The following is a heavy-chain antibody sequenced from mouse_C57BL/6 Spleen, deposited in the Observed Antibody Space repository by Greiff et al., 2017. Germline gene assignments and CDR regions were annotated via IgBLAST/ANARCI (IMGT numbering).Heavy chain of an antibody. CDR3: ARDAHYGYGLHFDY. CDR2: INYDGSST. CDR1: GFTFSDYY. Sequence: EVKVVESEGGLVQPGSSMKLSCTASGFTFSDYYMAWVRQVPEKGLEWVANINYDGSSTYYLDSLKSRFIISRDNAKNILYLQMSSLKSEDTATYYCARDAHYGYGLHFDYWGQGTTLTVSS. J-gene: IGHJ2*01. D-gene: IGHD2-2*01. V-gene: IGHV5-16*01.